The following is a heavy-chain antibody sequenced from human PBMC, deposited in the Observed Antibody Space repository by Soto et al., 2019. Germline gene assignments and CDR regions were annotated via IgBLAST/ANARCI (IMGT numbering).Heavy chain of an antibody. V-gene: IGHV4-59*08. CDR1: GGSISSYY. D-gene: IGHD2-15*01. J-gene: IGHJ4*02. Sequence: SETLSLTCTVAGGSISSYYWSWIRQPPGKGLEWIGYIYYSGSTNYNPSLKSRVTISVDTSKSQFSLKLSSVTAAGTAVYYCARSTIGYCSGGSCYPYYFDYWGQGTLVTVSS. CDR3: ARSTIGYCSGGSCYPYYFDY. CDR2: IYYSGST.